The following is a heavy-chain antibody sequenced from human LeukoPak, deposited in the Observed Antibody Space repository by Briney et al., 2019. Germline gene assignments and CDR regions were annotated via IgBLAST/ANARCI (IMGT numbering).Heavy chain of an antibody. CDR1: GFPFSDSF. V-gene: IGHV3-11*01. J-gene: IGHJ4*02. D-gene: IGHD1-26*01. CDR3: AKGSLAVPTTPFDF. CDR2: ISSRSTTI. Sequence: GVSLRLSCTASGFPFSDSFMGWMRQSPGKGLEFIADISSRSTTIYYADSVKGRFTISRDNAKNSVYLQMDSLRVDDTAVFFCAKGSLAVPTTPFDFWGQGTVVTVSS.